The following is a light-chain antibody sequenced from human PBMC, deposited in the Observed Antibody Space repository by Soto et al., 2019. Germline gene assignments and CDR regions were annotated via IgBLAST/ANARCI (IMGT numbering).Light chain of an antibody. CDR1: QSVSSY. CDR3: QQRSKWPQT. V-gene: IGKV3-11*01. J-gene: IGKJ2*01. CDR2: DAS. Sequence: EIVLTQSPATLSLSPGERATLSCRASQSVSSYLAWYQQKPGQAPRLLIYDASNRATGIPARFSGSGSGTDFTLTISSLEPEDFAGYYCQQRSKWPQTFGQGTKLEIK.